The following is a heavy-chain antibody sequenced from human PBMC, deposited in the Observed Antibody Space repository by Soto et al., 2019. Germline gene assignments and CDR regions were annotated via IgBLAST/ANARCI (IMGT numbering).Heavy chain of an antibody. CDR3: LRGDGDHHDGIGYRGRH. V-gene: IGHV3-74*01. Sequence: SGGSLRLSCAASGFTFSDYWMHWVRQAPGKGLEWVSRIKNDGTGAIDADSVKGRLSISRDNAKNTLYLQMNSLRVEDTAVYFCLRGDGDHHDGIGYRGRHWGQGILVTVCS. CDR1: GFTFSDYW. J-gene: IGHJ4*02. D-gene: IGHD3-22*01. CDR2: IKNDGTGA.